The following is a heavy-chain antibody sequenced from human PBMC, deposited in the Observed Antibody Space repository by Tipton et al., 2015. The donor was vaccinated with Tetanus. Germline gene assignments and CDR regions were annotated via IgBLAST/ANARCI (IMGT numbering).Heavy chain of an antibody. CDR1: RGPISSYY. J-gene: IGHJ4*02. CDR2: ISNGNT. CDR3: ARGVTDGYNRRFDY. V-gene: IGHV4-4*07. Sequence: TLSLTCTVTRGPISSYYWSWIRQPVGKGLEWIGHISNGNTDYTPSLKSRATLSVDTSTNQFSMKLRSVTAADTAVYYCARGVTDGYNRRFDYWGQGTLVAVSP. D-gene: IGHD5-24*01.